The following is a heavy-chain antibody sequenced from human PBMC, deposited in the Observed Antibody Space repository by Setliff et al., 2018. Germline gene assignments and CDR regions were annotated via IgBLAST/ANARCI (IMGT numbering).Heavy chain of an antibody. D-gene: IGHD2-15*01. J-gene: IGHJ5*02. Sequence: SVKVSCKASGDSFSNYAISWVRQAPGQGLEWMGGLIPMFGTPGYAQKFQDRVTITTDESTSTAYMELNSLTSEDTAVHYCARSPALLGIVYLDPWGQGTRVTVSS. CDR1: GDSFSNYA. V-gene: IGHV1-69*05. CDR3: ARSPALLGIVYLDP. CDR2: LIPMFGTP.